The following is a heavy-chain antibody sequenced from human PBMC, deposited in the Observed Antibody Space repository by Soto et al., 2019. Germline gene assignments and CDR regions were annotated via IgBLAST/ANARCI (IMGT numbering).Heavy chain of an antibody. J-gene: IGHJ4*02. CDR3: AKGHYYDNVGNWVANQAFDS. Sequence: EVQLLQSGGGVVQPGGSLRLSCAVSGFSFNNYAMNWVRLAPGKGLECVSSISGGGTGTYSADAVRGRFTISSDKSRNTVYLQMSSLRAEDTAVYYCAKGHYYDNVGNWVANQAFDSWGQGSLVTVS. CDR1: GFSFNNYA. D-gene: IGHD3-22*01. V-gene: IGHV3-23*01. CDR2: ISGGGTGT.